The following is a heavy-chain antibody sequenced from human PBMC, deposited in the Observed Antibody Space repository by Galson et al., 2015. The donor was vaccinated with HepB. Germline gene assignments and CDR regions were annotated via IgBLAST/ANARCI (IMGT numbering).Heavy chain of an antibody. CDR2: ISYDGNNN. V-gene: IGHV3-30-3*01. Sequence: SLRLSCAASGFTFTNYAMHWVRQAPGKGLEWVAVISYDGNNNNYADSVKGRFTISRDNSKNTLFLQMNSLKTEDTAVYFCASLRVPGKYYVDYWGQGTLVTVSS. CDR1: GFTFTNYA. CDR3: ASLRVPGKYYVDY. D-gene: IGHD1-1*01. J-gene: IGHJ4*02.